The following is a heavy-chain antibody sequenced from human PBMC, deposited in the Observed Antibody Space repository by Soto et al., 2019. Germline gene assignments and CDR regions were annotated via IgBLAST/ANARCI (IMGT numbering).Heavy chain of an antibody. CDR1: GFTFSAYS. J-gene: IGHJ4*02. CDR3: ARDRRIAAAADFYFDS. D-gene: IGHD6-13*01. V-gene: IGHV3-48*01. CDR2: ISSRTNTI. Sequence: EVQLVESGGGLVQPGGSLRLSCAASGFTFSAYSMNWVRQAPGKGLEWVSYISSRTNTIYYADSVQGRFTISRDDAKNXLYLKMDSLRAEDTAVYYCARDRRIAAAADFYFDSWGQGTLVTVSS.